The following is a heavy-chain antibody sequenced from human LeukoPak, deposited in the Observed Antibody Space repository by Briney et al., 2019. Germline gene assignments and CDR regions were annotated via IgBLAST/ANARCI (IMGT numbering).Heavy chain of an antibody. D-gene: IGHD3-10*01. Sequence: GGSLRLSCAASGFTVSSNYMSWVRQAPGKGLEWVSVIYSGGNTYYADSVKGRFTISRDNSKNTLYLQMNSLRAEDTAVYYCARSAEPLLLWFGELLYWFDPWGQGTLVTVSS. CDR1: GFTVSSNY. V-gene: IGHV3-66*01. CDR2: IYSGGNT. J-gene: IGHJ5*02. CDR3: ARSAEPLLLWFGELLYWFDP.